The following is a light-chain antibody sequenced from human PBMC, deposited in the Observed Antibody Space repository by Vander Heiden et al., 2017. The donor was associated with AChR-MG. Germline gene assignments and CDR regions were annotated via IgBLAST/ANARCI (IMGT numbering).Light chain of an antibody. V-gene: IGKV2-28*01. CDR2: FAA. CDR3: RGFVQAEVT. Sequence: VRTQSPLSLPVTPGEPASLSCTSSQTLPQRHGFRSLDWYLPTPGQSPQLGIYFAANRALGGPDRLTGSGGGTDFTLEISRVEPEDVGVYYCRGFVQAEVTFGAGTKAEIK. J-gene: IGKJ4*01. CDR1: QTLPQRHGFRS.